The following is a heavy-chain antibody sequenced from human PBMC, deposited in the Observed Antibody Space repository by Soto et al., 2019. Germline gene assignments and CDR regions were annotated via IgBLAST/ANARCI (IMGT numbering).Heavy chain of an antibody. J-gene: IGHJ5*02. CDR2: IYYSGST. Sequence: QVQLQESGPGLVKPSETLSLTCIVSGGSVNSGSFYWSWIRQPPGKGLEWIGNIYYSGSTIYNPSLRNRFTISIDTSKSQFSLKVTSVTAADTAVYYCAREQRSIVSPWFDPWGQGTLVTVSS. CDR3: AREQRSIVSPWFDP. V-gene: IGHV4-61*01. CDR1: GGSVNSGSFY. D-gene: IGHD2-15*01.